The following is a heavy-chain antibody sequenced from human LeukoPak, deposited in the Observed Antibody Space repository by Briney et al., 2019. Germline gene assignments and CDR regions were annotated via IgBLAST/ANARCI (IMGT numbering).Heavy chain of an antibody. CDR2: ITGSGGST. CDR1: GFAFSSYT. J-gene: IGHJ4*02. CDR3: AKKTSYCAGDCYPYYFDH. V-gene: IGHV3-23*01. D-gene: IGHD2-21*02. Sequence: TGGSQRLSCATSGFAFSSYTMGWVRQAPGKGLEWVSAITGSGGSTYYADSVKGRFTISRDNSKNTLYLQMNSLRADDTAVYYCAKKTSYCAGDCYPYYFDHWGQGTLVTVSS.